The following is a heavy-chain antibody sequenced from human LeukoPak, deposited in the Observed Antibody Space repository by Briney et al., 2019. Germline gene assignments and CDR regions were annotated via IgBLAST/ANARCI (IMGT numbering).Heavy chain of an antibody. D-gene: IGHD6-19*01. CDR2: ISAYNGNT. Sequence: ASVKVSCKASGYTFTGYDISWVRQAPGQGLEWMGWISAYNGNTNYAQKVQGRVTMTTDTSTSTAYMELRSLTSDDTAMYYCARSDSSGRYGGYFYYYMHVWGKGTTVTVSS. V-gene: IGHV1-18*01. J-gene: IGHJ6*03. CDR1: GYTFTGYD. CDR3: ARSDSSGRYGGYFYYYMHV.